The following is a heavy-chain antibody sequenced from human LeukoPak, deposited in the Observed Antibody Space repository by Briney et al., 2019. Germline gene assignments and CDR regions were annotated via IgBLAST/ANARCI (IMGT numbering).Heavy chain of an antibody. J-gene: IGHJ4*02. CDR3: ASLGYSYGSIDY. V-gene: IGHV4-39*01. Sequence: SETLSLICTVSGGSINSYFWSWIRQPPGKGLEWIGSIYYSGSTYYNPSLKSRVTISVDTSKNQFSLKLSSVTAADTAVYYCASLGYSYGSIDYWGQGTLVTVSS. CDR1: GGSINSYF. D-gene: IGHD5-18*01. CDR2: IYYSGST.